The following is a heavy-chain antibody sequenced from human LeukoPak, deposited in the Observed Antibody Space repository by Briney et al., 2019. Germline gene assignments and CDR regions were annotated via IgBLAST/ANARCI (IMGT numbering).Heavy chain of an antibody. CDR1: GFTFSSYS. J-gene: IGHJ5*02. V-gene: IGHV3-23*01. CDR2: IGSSGGNT. D-gene: IGHD1-7*01. CDR3: ARDRTGTTRWFDP. Sequence: PGGSLRLSCAASGFTFSSYSMSWVRQAPGKGLEWVSAIGSSGGNTYYADSMKGRFTISRDNSKNTLYLQMNRLRAEDTAVYYCARDRTGTTRWFDPWGQGTLVTVSS.